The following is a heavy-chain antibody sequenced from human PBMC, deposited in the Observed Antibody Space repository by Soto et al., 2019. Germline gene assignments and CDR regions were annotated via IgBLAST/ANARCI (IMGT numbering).Heavy chain of an antibody. J-gene: IGHJ5*02. CDR2: IIPLFSTA. V-gene: IGHV1-69*12. CDR3: ARDLYYYEGEDLGS. CDR1: GGTFNNRA. Sequence: VQLVQSGAEVKKPGSSVKVSCKSSGGTFNNRAISWVRQAPGQGLEWMGGIIPLFSTAHYAQKFQGRVTISANESTKTVYIELTSLTSEETAVYFCARDLYYYEGEDLGSWGQGTLVTVSS. D-gene: IGHD3-22*01.